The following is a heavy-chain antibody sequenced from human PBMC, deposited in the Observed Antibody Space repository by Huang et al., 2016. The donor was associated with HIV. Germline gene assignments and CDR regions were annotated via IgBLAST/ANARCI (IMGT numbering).Heavy chain of an antibody. Sequence: QVQLVQSGAEVKRPGASVKISCKASGYTFNSNYIHWVRQAPGQGLEWMGLSKPRGGGASYAQRFQGRITMTWDTSTSTVYLEVRSLRSDDTAVYFCARDIRGDFDWSAFDYWGQGTPVTVSS. V-gene: IGHV1-46*02. D-gene: IGHD2-21*02. J-gene: IGHJ4*02. CDR2: SKPRGGGA. CDR1: GYTFNSNY. CDR3: ARDIRGDFDWSAFDY.